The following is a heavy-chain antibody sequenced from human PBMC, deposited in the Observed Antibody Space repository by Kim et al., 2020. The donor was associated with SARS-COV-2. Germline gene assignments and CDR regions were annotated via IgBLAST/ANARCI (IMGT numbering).Heavy chain of an antibody. CDR2: IKSKTDGGTT. Sequence: GGSLRLSCAASGFTFSNAWMSWVRQAPGKGLEWVGRIKSKTDGGTTDYAAPVKGRFTISRDDSKNTLYLQMNSLKTEDTAVYYCTTDLGVVFNRDAFDIWGQGTMVTVSS. CDR3: TTDLGVVFNRDAFDI. CDR1: GFTFSNAW. V-gene: IGHV3-15*01. J-gene: IGHJ3*02. D-gene: IGHD1-26*01.